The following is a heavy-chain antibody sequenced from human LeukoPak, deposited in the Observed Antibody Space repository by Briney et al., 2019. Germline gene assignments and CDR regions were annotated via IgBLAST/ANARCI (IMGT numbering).Heavy chain of an antibody. CDR3: ARAGYTISSYRFDY. CDR1: GGSINSYW. Sequence: SETLSLTCSVSGGSINSYWWSWIRQPAGKGLEFIGRIYTTGMTNYNPSLKSRASMSVGTSKNQFSLELRSVTAADTAVYFCARAGYTISSYRFDYWGQGALVTVSS. V-gene: IGHV4-4*07. CDR2: IYTTGMT. J-gene: IGHJ4*02. D-gene: IGHD3-16*02.